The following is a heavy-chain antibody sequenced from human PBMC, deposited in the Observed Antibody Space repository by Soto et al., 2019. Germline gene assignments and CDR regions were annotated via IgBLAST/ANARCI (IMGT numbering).Heavy chain of an antibody. CDR2: INPNSGGT. CDR1: GYTFTGYY. J-gene: IGHJ6*03. D-gene: IGHD3-10*01. Sequence: ASVKVSCKASGYTFTGYYMHWVRQAPGQGLEWMGWINPNSGGTNYAQKFQGWVTMTRDTSISTAYMELSRLRSDDTAVYYCARALYYYGSGSKSTDYYMDVWGKGTTVTVSS. CDR3: ARALYYYGSGSKSTDYYMDV. V-gene: IGHV1-2*04.